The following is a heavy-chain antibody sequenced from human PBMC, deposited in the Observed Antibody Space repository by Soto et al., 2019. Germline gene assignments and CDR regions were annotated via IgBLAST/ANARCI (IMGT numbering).Heavy chain of an antibody. CDR2: ITGTSAFT. D-gene: IGHD3-16*01. Sequence: SLRLSCAASGFVFSDFQFNWVRQAPGGGLEWLSSITGTSAFTEYAESIEGRFTISRDNPNKLLFLHMDNLRPEDTAVYYCARDNLAFQGAFDLWGQGTLVTVSS. CDR3: ARDNLAFQGAFDL. CDR1: GFVFSDFQ. V-gene: IGHV3-21*01. J-gene: IGHJ4*02.